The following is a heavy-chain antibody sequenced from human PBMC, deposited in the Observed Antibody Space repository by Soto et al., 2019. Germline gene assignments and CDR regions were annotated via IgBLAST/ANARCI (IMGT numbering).Heavy chain of an antibody. J-gene: IGHJ4*02. V-gene: IGHV1-69*01. CDR1: GGTFSSYA. D-gene: IGHD2-15*01. CDR3: ARGPYCSGGSCYGDY. Sequence: QVQLVQSGAEVKKPGSSVKVSCKASGGTFSSYAISWVLQAPGQWLEWMGGIIPIFGTANYAQKFQGRVTITADESTSTAYMELSSLISEDTAVYYCARGPYCSGGSCYGDYWGQGNMVTVSS. CDR2: IIPIFGTA.